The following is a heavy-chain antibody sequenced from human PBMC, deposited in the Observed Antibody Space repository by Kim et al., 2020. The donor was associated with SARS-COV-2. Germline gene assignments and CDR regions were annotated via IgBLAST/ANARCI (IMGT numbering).Heavy chain of an antibody. Sequence: SRVTISVDTSKNQFSLKLSSVTAADTAVYYCARGYCSGGSCYRGGYYFDYWGQGTLVTVSS. V-gene: IGHV4-34*01. J-gene: IGHJ4*02. CDR3: ARGYCSGGSCYRGGYYFDY. D-gene: IGHD2-15*01.